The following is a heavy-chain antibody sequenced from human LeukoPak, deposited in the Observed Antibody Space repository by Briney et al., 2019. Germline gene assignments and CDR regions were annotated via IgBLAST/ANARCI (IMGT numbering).Heavy chain of an antibody. Sequence: GASVKVSCKASGYTFTSYDINWVRQATGQGLEWMGWMNPNSGNTNYAQKLQDRVTMTTDTSTNTAYMELRSLRSDDTAVYYCARDLRSPRGCPGNYWGQGTLVTVSS. CDR3: ARDLRSPRGCPGNY. D-gene: IGHD6-19*01. CDR1: GYTFTSYD. V-gene: IGHV1-18*01. J-gene: IGHJ4*02. CDR2: MNPNSGNT.